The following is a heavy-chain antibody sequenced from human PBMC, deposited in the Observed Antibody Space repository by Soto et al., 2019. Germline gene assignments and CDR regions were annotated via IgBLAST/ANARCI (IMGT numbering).Heavy chain of an antibody. V-gene: IGHV3-30*04. D-gene: IGHD3-3*01. CDR3: ARDPGVDFWSGGFDP. CDR2: ISSDGRKT. Sequence: QVQLVESGGRVVQAGTSLRVSCAASGFSFGSSSMHWGRQAPGGGPEWVASISSDGRKTYYSDSAKGRFTISRDNSKNIVYLEMDRLRLDDTAIYFCARDPGVDFWSGGFDPWGQGTVVTVSS. CDR1: GFSFGSSS. J-gene: IGHJ5*02.